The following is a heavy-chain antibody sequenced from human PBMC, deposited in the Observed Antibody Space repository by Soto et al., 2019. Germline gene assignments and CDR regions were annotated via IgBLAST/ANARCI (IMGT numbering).Heavy chain of an antibody. CDR1: GGSISSYY. J-gene: IGHJ4*02. CDR3: ARGDCSGGSCYGANFGY. V-gene: IGHV4-59*01. Sequence: SETLSLTCTVSGGSISSYYWSWIRQPPGKGLEWIGYIYYSGSTNYNPSLKSRVTISVDTSKNQFSLKLSSVTAADTAVYYCARGDCSGGSCYGANFGYWGQGTLVTVSS. D-gene: IGHD2-15*01. CDR2: IYYSGST.